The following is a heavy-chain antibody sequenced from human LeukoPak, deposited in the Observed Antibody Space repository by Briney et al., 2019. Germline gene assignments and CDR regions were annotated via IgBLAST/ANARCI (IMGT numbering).Heavy chain of an antibody. CDR1: GYTFTGYY. CDR3: ARSRYSSGAPTFDY. CDR2: INPNSGGT. V-gene: IGHV1-2*04. Sequence: ASVKVSCKASGYTFTGYYMHWVRQAPGQGLEWMGWINPNSGGTNYAQKFQGWVPMTRDTSISTAYMELSRLRSDDTAVYYCARSRYSSGAPTFDYWGQGTLVTVSS. D-gene: IGHD6-19*01. J-gene: IGHJ4*02.